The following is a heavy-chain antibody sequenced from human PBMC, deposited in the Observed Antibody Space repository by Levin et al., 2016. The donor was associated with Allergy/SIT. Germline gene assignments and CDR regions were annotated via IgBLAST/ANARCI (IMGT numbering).Heavy chain of an antibody. CDR2: IIPIFGTA. D-gene: IGHD3-16*02. Sequence: SVKVSCKASGGTFSSYAISWVRQAPGQGLEWMGGIIPIFGTANYAQKFQGRVTITADKSTSTAYMELSSLRSEDTAVYYCAIGVVFGGVIVTPFEFDYWGQGTLVTVSS. V-gene: IGHV1-69*06. J-gene: IGHJ4*02. CDR1: GGTFSSYA. CDR3: AIGVVFGGVIVTPFEFDY.